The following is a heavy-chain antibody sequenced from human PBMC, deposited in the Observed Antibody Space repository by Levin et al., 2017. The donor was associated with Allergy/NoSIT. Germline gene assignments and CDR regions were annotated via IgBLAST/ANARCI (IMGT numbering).Heavy chain of an antibody. CDR2: ISHSGST. J-gene: IGHJ3*02. V-gene: IGHV4-4*02. D-gene: IGHD2-15*01. Sequence: PSETLSLTCAVSGGSISSSNWWSWVRQSPGKGLEWIGEISHSGSTNYNPSLRSRVTISVDTSKNQFSLKLSSVTAADTAVYYCARRGTHRYCSGGSCYMHAFDIWGQGTMVTVSS. CDR1: GGSISSSNW. CDR3: ARRGTHRYCSGGSCYMHAFDI.